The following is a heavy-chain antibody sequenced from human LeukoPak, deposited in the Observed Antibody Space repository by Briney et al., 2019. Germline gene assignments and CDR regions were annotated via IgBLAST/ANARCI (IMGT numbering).Heavy chain of an antibody. CDR3: AKASGMIVVVITEADY. V-gene: IGHV3-23*01. J-gene: IGHJ4*02. D-gene: IGHD3-22*01. CDR2: ISGSGGST. Sequence: GGSLRVSCAASGFTFSSYAMSWVRQAPGKGLEWVSAISGSGGSTYYADSVKGRFTISRDNSKNTLYLQMNSLRAEDTAVYYCAKASGMIVVVITEADYWGQGTLVTVSS. CDR1: GFTFSSYA.